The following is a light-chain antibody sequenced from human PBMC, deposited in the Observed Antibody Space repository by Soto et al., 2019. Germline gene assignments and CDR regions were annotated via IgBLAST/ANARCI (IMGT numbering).Light chain of an antibody. Sequence: IQMTQSPSSLPASVGDRVTITCQASRDIDNYLNWSHQKPGKAPNLLIYDASNWETGVPLRFSGSRSGTHFTLTISSLQPEDIGTYYCHQYDNRPLTFGQGTKLEIK. V-gene: IGKV1-33*01. J-gene: IGKJ2*01. CDR1: RDIDNY. CDR2: DAS. CDR3: HQYDNRPLT.